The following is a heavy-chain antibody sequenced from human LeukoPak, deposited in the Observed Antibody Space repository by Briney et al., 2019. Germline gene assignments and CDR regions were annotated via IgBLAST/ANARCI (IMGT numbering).Heavy chain of an antibody. Sequence: GGSLRLSCAASGFTFSSYSMNWVRQAPGKGLEWVSYISSSSSTIYYADSVKGRFTISRDNAKNSLYLQMNSLRAEDTAVYYCARDLRPGSGYFDIWGQGTMVTVSS. CDR1: GFTFSSYS. J-gene: IGHJ3*02. CDR3: ARDLRPGSGYFDI. V-gene: IGHV3-48*01. D-gene: IGHD3-10*01. CDR2: ISSSSSTI.